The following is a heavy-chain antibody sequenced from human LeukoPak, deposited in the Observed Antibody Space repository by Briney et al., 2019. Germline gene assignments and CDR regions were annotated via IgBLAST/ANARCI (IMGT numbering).Heavy chain of an antibody. CDR2: VNHSGST. CDR1: GGSFSGYH. V-gene: IGHV4-34*01. CDR3: ARHVRRTYYYGSGSYAGEFDY. Sequence: PSETLSLTCAVYGGSFSGYHWSWIRQPPGKGLEWIGEVNHSGSTNYNPSLKSRVTISVDTSKNQFSLKLSSVTAADTAVYYCARHVRRTYYYGSGSYAGEFDYWGQGTLVTVSS. J-gene: IGHJ4*02. D-gene: IGHD3-10*01.